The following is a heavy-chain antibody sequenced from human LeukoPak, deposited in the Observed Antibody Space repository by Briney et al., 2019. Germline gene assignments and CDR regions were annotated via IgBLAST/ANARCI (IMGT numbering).Heavy chain of an antibody. V-gene: IGHV4-30-2*05. CDR1: GGSISSGGYS. J-gene: IGHJ3*02. CDR2: IYYSGST. CDR3: ARDDHAFDI. Sequence: SETLSLTCAVSGGSISSGGYSWSWIRQPPGKGLEWIGYIYYSGSTYYNPSLKSRVTISVDTSKNQFSLKLSSVTAADTAVYYCARDDHAFDIWGQGTMVSVSS.